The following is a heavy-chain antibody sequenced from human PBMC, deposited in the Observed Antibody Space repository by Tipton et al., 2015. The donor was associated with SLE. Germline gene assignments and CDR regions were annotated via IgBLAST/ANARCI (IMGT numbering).Heavy chain of an antibody. J-gene: IGHJ4*02. CDR2: FYFSSST. D-gene: IGHD7-27*01. CDR1: GGSITSGGYY. V-gene: IGHV4-31*02. Sequence: LRLSCSVSGGSITSGGYYWTWIRQHPGKGLEWIGYFYFSSSTSYNPSLKSRVTISVDTSKNQFSLKLSSVTAADTAVYYCASLTRGDYFDYWGQGTLVTVSS. CDR3: ASLTRGDYFDY.